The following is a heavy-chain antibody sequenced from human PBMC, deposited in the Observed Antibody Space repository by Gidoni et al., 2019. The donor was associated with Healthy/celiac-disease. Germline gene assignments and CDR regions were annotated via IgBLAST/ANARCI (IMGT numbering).Heavy chain of an antibody. J-gene: IGHJ4*02. Sequence: EVQLLESGGGLVQPGGSLRLSCAASGFTFCSYAMSWVRQSPGKGLEGVSAMSGSGGSTYYADSVKGRFTISRDNSKNTLYLQMNSLRAEDTAVYYCAKEGGYSYGLRGFDYWGQGTLVTVSS. CDR2: MSGSGGST. CDR3: AKEGGYSYGLRGFDY. D-gene: IGHD5-18*01. V-gene: IGHV3-23*01. CDR1: GFTFCSYA.